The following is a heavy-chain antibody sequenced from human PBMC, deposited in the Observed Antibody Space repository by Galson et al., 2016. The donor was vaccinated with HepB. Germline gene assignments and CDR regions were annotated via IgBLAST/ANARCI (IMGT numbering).Heavy chain of an antibody. CDR3: AKEPQKYSSGWYYYS. CDR1: GFTFGDYG. V-gene: IGHV3-30*18. CDR2: VSFNGKVQ. Sequence: SLRLSCAASGFTFGDYGMHWVRQAPGKGPEWVGVVSFNGKVQYYADSVKGRFTISRDNSKNTLYLQMDSLRVEDTALYYCAKEPQKYSSGWYYYSWGQGALVTVSS. D-gene: IGHD6-19*01. J-gene: IGHJ4*02.